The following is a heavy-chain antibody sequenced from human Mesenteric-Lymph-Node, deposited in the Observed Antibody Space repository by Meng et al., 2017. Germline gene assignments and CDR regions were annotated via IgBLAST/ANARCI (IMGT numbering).Heavy chain of an antibody. J-gene: IGHJ4*02. CDR3: AKLRYCSGDTCYTPSDY. V-gene: IGHV5-51*01. D-gene: IGHD2-15*01. CDR1: GYTFTNYW. CDR2: IHPGDSSI. Sequence: KVSCKGSGYTFTNYWIGWVRQMPGKGLEWMGMIHPGDSSIKYSPSFQGQVTISADKSITTAFLQWSSLKASDTAMYYCAKLRYCSGDTCYTPSDYWGQGTLVTVSS.